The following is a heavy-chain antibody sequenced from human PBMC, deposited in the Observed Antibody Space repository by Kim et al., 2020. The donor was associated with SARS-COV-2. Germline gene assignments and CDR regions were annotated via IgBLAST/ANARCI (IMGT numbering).Heavy chain of an antibody. V-gene: IGHV3-33*06. D-gene: IGHD6-13*01. Sequence: GGSLRLSCAASGFTFSSYGMHWVRQAPGKGLEWVAVIWYDGSNKYYADSVKGRFTISRDNSKNTLYLQMNSLRAEDTAVYYCAKDSGIGLPGADYGMDVWGQGTTVTVSS. J-gene: IGHJ6*02. CDR3: AKDSGIGLPGADYGMDV. CDR1: GFTFSSYG. CDR2: IWYDGSNK.